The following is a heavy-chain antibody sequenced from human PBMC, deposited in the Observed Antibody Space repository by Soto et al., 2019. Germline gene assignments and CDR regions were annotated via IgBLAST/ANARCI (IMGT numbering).Heavy chain of an antibody. D-gene: IGHD6-13*01. V-gene: IGHV3-30*03. CDR2: ISFDGGNK. CDR1: GFTFNNYA. Sequence: QVQLVESGGGVVQPGGSLRLSCAASGFTFNNYAMHWVRQAPGKGLEWVAVISFDGGNKYYADSVKGRFTVSRDNSKNSLYLQMNSLRPDDTAVYYALSRAGSWGQGTLVTVSS. J-gene: IGHJ5*02. CDR3: LSRAGS.